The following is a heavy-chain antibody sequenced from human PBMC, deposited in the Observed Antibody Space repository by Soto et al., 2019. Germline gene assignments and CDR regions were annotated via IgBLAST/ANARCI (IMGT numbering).Heavy chain of an antibody. V-gene: IGHV4-34*01. CDR1: GGSITTGGYY. CDR3: ARDGVPAAISPMGYYGMDV. CDR2: INHSGST. Sequence: PSETLSLTCTVSGGSITTGGYYWSWIRQPPGKGLEWIGEINHSGSTNYNPSLKSRVTISVDTSKNQFSLKLSSVTAADTAVYYCARDGVPAAISPMGYYGMDVWGQGTTVTVSS. J-gene: IGHJ6*02. D-gene: IGHD2-2*02.